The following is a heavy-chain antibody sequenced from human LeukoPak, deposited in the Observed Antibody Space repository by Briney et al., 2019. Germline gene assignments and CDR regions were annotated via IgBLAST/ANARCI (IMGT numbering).Heavy chain of an antibody. J-gene: IGHJ3*02. CDR1: GFTVSSYS. CDR3: ARDGYYGSGKGVFDI. CDR2: ISSSSSTI. D-gene: IGHD3-10*01. V-gene: IGHV3-48*04. Sequence: GGSLRLSCAASGFTVSSYSMNWVRQAPGKGLEWVSYISSSSSTIHYADSVKGRFTISRDNAKNSLYLQMNSLRAEDTAVYYCARDGYYGSGKGVFDIWGQGTMVTVSS.